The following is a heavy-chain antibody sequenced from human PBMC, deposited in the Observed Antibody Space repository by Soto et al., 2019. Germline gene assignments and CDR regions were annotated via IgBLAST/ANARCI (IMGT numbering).Heavy chain of an antibody. D-gene: IGHD1-20*01. CDR2: ISAYNGNT. V-gene: IGHV1-18*01. CDR1: GYTFTSYG. CDR3: ARSVSASGPFDY. Sequence: ASVKVSCKASGYTFTSYGISWVRQAPGQGLEWMGWISAYNGNTNYAQKLQGRVTITTDTSTSTAYMELSSLRSEDTAVYYCARSVSASGPFDYWGQGTLVTVSS. J-gene: IGHJ4*02.